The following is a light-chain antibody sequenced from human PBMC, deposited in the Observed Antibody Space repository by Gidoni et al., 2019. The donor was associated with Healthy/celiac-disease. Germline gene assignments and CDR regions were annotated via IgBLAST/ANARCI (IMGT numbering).Light chain of an antibody. V-gene: IGLV2-14*01. CDR3: SSYTSSSTLV. CDR1: SSAVGGYNY. Sequence: QSALTQPASVSGSPGQSITISCTGTSSAVGGYNYVSWYQQHPSKAPKRMIYDVSNRPSGVSNRFAGSKSGNTASLTISGLQAEDEADYYCSSYTSSSTLVFGGGTKLTVL. CDR2: DVS. J-gene: IGLJ2*01.